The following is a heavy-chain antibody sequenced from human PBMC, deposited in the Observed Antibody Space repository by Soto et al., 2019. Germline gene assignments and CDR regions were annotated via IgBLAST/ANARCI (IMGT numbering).Heavy chain of an antibody. CDR1: GDTFSTYS. CDR3: ARERSRYDRSGYYRPDY. Sequence: SVKVSCKVSGDTFSTYSISWVRQAPGQGLEWLGGIIPILGIPSYAQRFQDRVTITADKSTSTAYMELSSLRSEDTAVYYCARERSRYDRSGYYRPDYWGQGTLVTVSS. V-gene: IGHV1-69*10. CDR2: IIPILGIP. J-gene: IGHJ4*02. D-gene: IGHD3-22*01.